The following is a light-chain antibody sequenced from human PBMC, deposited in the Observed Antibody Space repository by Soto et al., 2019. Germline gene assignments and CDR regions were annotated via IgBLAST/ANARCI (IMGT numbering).Light chain of an antibody. CDR2: DAS. V-gene: IGKV1-5*01. Sequence: DIQMTQSPSTLSASVGDRVTITCRASQSISSWLAWYQQKPGKAPKLLIYDASSLESGVPSRFSGSGSGTEFTITISSLQPDDFATYYCQQYNSYSHTFGQGTKLEIK. CDR1: QSISSW. J-gene: IGKJ2*01. CDR3: QQYNSYSHT.